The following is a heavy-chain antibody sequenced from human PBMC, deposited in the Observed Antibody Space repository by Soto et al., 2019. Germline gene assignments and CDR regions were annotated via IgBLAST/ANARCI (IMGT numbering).Heavy chain of an antibody. CDR1: DCSISSSY. D-gene: IGHD1-26*01. J-gene: IGHJ5*02. CDR3: TRGGTSWFDT. Sequence: PSNTPSLTFTVYDCSISSSYWSWIRQPPGKGLEWIGYSYYTGSTNYNPSLKSRVTTSVDTSKNQFSLKLSSVTAADTAVYYCTRGGTSWFDTWGQGTMGTVSS. V-gene: IGHV4-59*01. CDR2: SYYTGST.